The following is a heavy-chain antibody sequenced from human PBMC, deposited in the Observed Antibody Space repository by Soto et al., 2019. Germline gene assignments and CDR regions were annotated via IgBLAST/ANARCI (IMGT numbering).Heavy chain of an antibody. J-gene: IGHJ5*02. Sequence: ASVKVSCKASGGTFSSYAISWVRQAPGQVLEWMGIINPSGGSTSYAQKFQGRVTMTRDTSTSTVYMELSSLRSEDTAVYYCAREGVAVAATERYNWFDPWGQGTLVTVSS. D-gene: IGHD6-19*01. CDR2: INPSGGST. V-gene: IGHV1-46*01. CDR1: GGTFSSYA. CDR3: AREGVAVAATERYNWFDP.